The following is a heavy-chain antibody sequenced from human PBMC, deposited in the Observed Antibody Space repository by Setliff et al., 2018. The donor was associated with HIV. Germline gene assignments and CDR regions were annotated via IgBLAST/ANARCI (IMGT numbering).Heavy chain of an antibody. CDR3: ATGGMAAAGPGGGHGLDV. CDR1: EFTFSSYA. J-gene: IGHJ6*02. D-gene: IGHD6-13*01. V-gene: IGHV3-23*01. CDR2: ISVSGGST. Sequence: GESLKISCAASEFTFSSYAMSWVRQAPGKGLEWVSSISVSGGSTYYADSVKGRFTISRDNSKNTLSLQMNSLRAEDTAVYYCATGGMAAAGPGGGHGLDVWGQGTTVTVSS.